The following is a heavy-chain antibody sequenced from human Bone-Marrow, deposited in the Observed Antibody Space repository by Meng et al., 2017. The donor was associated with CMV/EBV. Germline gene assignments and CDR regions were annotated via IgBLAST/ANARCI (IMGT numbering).Heavy chain of an antibody. CDR1: GGTFSSYA. D-gene: IGHD6-19*01. V-gene: IGHV1-69*05. CDR2: IIPIFGTA. Sequence: SVKVSCKASGGTFSSYAISWVRQAPGQGLEWMGGIIPIFGTANYAQKFQGRVTITTDESTSTAYMELSSLRSEDTAVYYCARVGRYSSGWSYYYYYGMDVWGQGTMVTVSS. J-gene: IGHJ6*02. CDR3: ARVGRYSSGWSYYYYYGMDV.